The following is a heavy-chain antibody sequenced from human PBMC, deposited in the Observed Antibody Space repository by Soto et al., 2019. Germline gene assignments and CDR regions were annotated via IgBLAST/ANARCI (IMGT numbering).Heavy chain of an antibody. CDR1: GFTFSDYY. Sequence: GESLKISCAASGFTFSDYYMSWIRQAPGKGLEWVSYISSSGSTIYYADSVKGRFTISRDNAKNSLYLQMNSLRAEDTAVYYCARGEYSSSSDYYYYMDVWGKGTTVTVSS. V-gene: IGHV3-11*01. J-gene: IGHJ6*03. CDR2: ISSSGSTI. CDR3: ARGEYSSSSDYYYYMDV. D-gene: IGHD6-6*01.